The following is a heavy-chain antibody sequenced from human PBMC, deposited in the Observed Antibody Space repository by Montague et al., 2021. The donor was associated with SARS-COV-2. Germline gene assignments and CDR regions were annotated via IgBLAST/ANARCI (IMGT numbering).Heavy chain of an antibody. CDR2: IYYSGST. CDR3: ARDGFYYDRSGPSNFDY. V-gene: IGHV4-39*07. CDR1: VGSISSNNCY. D-gene: IGHD3-22*01. J-gene: IGHJ4*02. Sequence: SETLSLTRTVSVGSISSNNCYWGWICQPPGKGLEWIGSIYYSGSTYYNPSLKSRVTMSVDTSENQFSLKLSSVTAADTAVYYCARDGFYYDRSGPSNFDYWGQGTLVTVSS.